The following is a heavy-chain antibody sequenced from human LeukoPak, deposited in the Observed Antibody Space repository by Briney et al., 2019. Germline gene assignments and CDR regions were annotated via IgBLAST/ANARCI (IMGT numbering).Heavy chain of an antibody. CDR2: IIPILGIA. J-gene: IGHJ3*02. CDR3: ARDDQPSGYPAPFDI. CDR1: GGTFSSYA. D-gene: IGHD5-18*01. Sequence: GSSVKVSCKASGGTFSSYAISWVRQAPGQGLEWMGRIIPILGIANYAQKFQGRVTITADKSTSTAYMELSSLRSEDTAVYYCARDDQPSGYPAPFDIWGQGTMVTVSS. V-gene: IGHV1-69*04.